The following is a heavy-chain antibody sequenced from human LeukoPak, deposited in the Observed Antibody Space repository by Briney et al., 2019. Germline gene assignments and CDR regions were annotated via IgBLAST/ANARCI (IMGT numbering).Heavy chain of an antibody. Sequence: GGSLRLSCAASGFTFSDYYMSWIRQAPGKGLEWVSYISSSGSTIYYADSVKGRFTISRDNAKNSLYLQMNSLRAEDTAVYYCAKDRATVTTIPDYWGQGTLVTVSS. V-gene: IGHV3-11*01. CDR1: GFTFSDYY. D-gene: IGHD4-17*01. J-gene: IGHJ4*02. CDR3: AKDRATVTTIPDY. CDR2: ISSSGSTI.